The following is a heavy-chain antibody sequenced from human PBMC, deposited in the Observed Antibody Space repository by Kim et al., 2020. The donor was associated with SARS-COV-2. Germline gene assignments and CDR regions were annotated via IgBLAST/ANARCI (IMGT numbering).Heavy chain of an antibody. CDR2: IYYSGST. CDR1: GGSISSSSYY. CDR3: QRGVPAHY. Sequence: SETLSLTCTVSGGSISSSSYYWGWIRQPPGKGLEWIGSIYYSGSTYYNPSLKSRVTISVDTSKNQFSLKLSSVTAADTAVYYCQRGVPAHYWGQGTLVTVSS. V-gene: IGHV4-39*01. J-gene: IGHJ4*02. D-gene: IGHD3-10*01.